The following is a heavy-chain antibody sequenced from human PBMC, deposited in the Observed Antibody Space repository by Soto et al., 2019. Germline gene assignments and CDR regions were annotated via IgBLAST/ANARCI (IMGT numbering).Heavy chain of an antibody. CDR3: ASKANTNSWFVGDY. CDR1: GFTFSNYW. Sequence: EVQLVESGGGLVQPGGSLRLSCAASGFTFSNYWMHWVRQAPGKGLVWVSRINGDGSSTDYADSVRGRFTISRDNAKNTLYLQTNSLRAEDTAVYYCASKANTNSWFVGDYWGQGNLATVSS. J-gene: IGHJ4*02. CDR2: INGDGSST. D-gene: IGHD6-13*01. V-gene: IGHV3-74*01.